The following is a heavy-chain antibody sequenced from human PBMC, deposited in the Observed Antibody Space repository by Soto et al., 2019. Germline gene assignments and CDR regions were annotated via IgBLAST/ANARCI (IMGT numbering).Heavy chain of an antibody. CDR3: ARDRAAAGYYYYGMDV. D-gene: IGHD6-13*01. Sequence: ASVKFSCKASGYTFTSYGISWVRQAPGQGLECMGWISAYNGNTNYAQKLQGRVTMTTXPXXSXXXMXLRXLRSDDTAVYYCARDRAAAGYYYYGMDVWG. V-gene: IGHV1-18*01. J-gene: IGHJ6*02. CDR1: GYTFTSYG. CDR2: ISAYNGNT.